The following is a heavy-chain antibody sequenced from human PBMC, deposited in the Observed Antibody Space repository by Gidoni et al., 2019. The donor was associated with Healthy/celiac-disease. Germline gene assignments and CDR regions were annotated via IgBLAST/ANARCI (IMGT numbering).Heavy chain of an antibody. J-gene: IGHJ3*02. CDR3: AKDQYWGVVVTAKAGAFEI. D-gene: IGHD2-21*02. V-gene: IGHV3-9*01. Sequence: EVQLVESGGGLVQPVRSRRLSCAASGSTFDDYPMHCVRQSPGKCLEGVSGSSWNSGSIGYADSVKGRFTISRDKAKNSLYLQMNSLRAEDTALYYCAKDQYWGVVVTAKAGAFEIWGQGTMVTVSS. CDR1: GSTFDDYP. CDR2: SSWNSGSI.